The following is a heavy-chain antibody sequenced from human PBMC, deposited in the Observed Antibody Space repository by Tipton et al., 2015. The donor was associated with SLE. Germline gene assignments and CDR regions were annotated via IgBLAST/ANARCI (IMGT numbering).Heavy chain of an antibody. Sequence: QSGPEVKKPGASVKVSCKASGYTFINYAITWVRQAPGQGLEWMGWVSAYNGNTNYAQKFQDRVTMTTDPSTSTAYVELRSLRSDDTAMYYCARGDYYDTSGSYPGDFWGQGTLVTVSS. CDR1: GYTFINYA. V-gene: IGHV1-18*01. CDR2: VSAYNGNT. D-gene: IGHD3-22*01. J-gene: IGHJ4*02. CDR3: ARGDYYDTSGSYPGDF.